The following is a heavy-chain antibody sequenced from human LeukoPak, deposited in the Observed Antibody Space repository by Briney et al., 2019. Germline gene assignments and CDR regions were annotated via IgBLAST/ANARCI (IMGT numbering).Heavy chain of an antibody. J-gene: IGHJ5*02. CDR2: ISAYNGNT. V-gene: IGHV1-18*01. CDR1: GYTFTSYA. D-gene: IGHD3-3*01. CDR3: ARAVTIFGVVGPFDP. Sequence: GASVKVSCKTSGYTFTSYAFSWVRQAPGQGLEWMGWISAYNGNTNYAQKLQGRVTMTTDTSTSTAYMELRSLRSDDTAVYYCARAVTIFGVVGPFDPWGQGTLVTVSS.